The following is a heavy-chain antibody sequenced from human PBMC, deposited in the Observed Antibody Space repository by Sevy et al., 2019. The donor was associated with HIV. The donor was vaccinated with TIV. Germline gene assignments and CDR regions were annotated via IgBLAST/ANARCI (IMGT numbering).Heavy chain of an antibody. CDR3: AREAIDGTAYPLDY. V-gene: IGHV3-21*01. D-gene: IGHD3-16*01. CDR2: ISPTGTYT. Sequence: GGSLRVSCAASGLTFSIYNMNWVRQAPGKGLEWGSYISPTGTYTYYADSVRGRVTISRDKAVNSLFLQMNSLRAEDTAVYCWAREAIDGTAYPLDYWGQGTLVTVSS. CDR1: GLTFSIYN. J-gene: IGHJ4*02.